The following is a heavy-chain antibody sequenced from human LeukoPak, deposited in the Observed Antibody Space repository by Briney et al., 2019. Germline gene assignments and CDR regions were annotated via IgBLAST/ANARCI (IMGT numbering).Heavy chain of an antibody. D-gene: IGHD5-18*01. V-gene: IGHV3-23*01. CDR2: ITGSAKST. J-gene: IGHJ4*02. Sequence: PGGSLRLSCAASGFTFSSCEMNWVRQAPGKGLEWVSSITGSAKSTYYADSVKGRATISRDNSRNTVDLQLTSLRVEDTATYYCTKEDRQLVCAHWGQGTLVTVSS. CDR3: TKEDRQLVCAH. CDR1: GFTFSSCE.